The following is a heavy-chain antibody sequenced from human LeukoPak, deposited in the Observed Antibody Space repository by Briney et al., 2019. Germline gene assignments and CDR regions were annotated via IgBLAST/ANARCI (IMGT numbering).Heavy chain of an antibody. D-gene: IGHD3-9*01. Sequence: SVKVSCKASGGTFSSYAISRVRQAPGQGLEWMGGIIPIFGTANYAQKFQGRVTITADESTSTAYMELSSLRSEDTAVYYCAREERGITIFSMTNWFDPWGQGTLVTVSS. CDR2: IIPIFGTA. CDR1: GGTFSSYA. J-gene: IGHJ5*02. CDR3: AREERGITIFSMTNWFDP. V-gene: IGHV1-69*13.